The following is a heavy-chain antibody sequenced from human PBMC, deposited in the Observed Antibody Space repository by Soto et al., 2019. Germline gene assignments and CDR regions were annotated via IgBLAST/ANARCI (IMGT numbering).Heavy chain of an antibody. CDR2: IYSDGTT. V-gene: IGHV4-4*07. CDR1: GGSISGYY. D-gene: IGHD2-2*01. J-gene: IGHJ6*02. Sequence: SETLSLTCTVPGGSISGYYWSWVRQPAGKGLEWVGRIYSDGTTNYSPSLKSRVTMSLDTSKDQFSLHLNSVTAADTAVYYCSRVGCSNSKCYTRGMDVWGQGTTVTVSS. CDR3: SRVGCSNSKCYTRGMDV.